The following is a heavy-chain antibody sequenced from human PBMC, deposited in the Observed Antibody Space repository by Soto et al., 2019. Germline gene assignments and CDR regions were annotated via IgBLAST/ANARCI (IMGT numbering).Heavy chain of an antibody. CDR2: ISSSSSTI. CDR1: GFTFSTYS. D-gene: IGHD6-6*01. V-gene: IGHV3-48*01. J-gene: IGHJ4*02. CDR3: ARSGRSSSSSLAIDY. Sequence: WGVLRLSCAASGFTFSTYSMKWVRHSPGKGLEWVSYISSSSSTIYYADSVKGRFTISRENAKNSLYLQMNSLRAGDTAVYYCARSGRSSSSSLAIDYWGQGTLVTVSS.